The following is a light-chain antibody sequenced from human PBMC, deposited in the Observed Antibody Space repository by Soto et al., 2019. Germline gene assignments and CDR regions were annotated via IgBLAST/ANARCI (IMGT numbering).Light chain of an antibody. J-gene: IGKJ2*01. V-gene: IGKV1-5*03. CDR1: QSISNW. Sequence: DIQMTQSPSTLSASVRDRVTITCRASQSISNWLAWYQQKPGKAPRLLIYKASSLESGVPSRFSGSGSGTEFTFTISSLQPDDFATYYCQQYNRYPYTFGQGTKLEIK. CDR2: KAS. CDR3: QQYNRYPYT.